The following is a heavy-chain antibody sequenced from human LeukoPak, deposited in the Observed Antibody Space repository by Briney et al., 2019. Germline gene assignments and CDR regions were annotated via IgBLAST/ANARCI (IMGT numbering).Heavy chain of an antibody. CDR2: ISSSSSYI. CDR3: ARAIAVAGTSRVGIIDY. Sequence: GGSLRLSCAASGFTFSSYSMNWVRQAPGKGLEWVSSISSSSSYIYYADSVKGRFTITRDNAKNSLYLQMNSLRAEDAAVYYCARAIAVAGTSRVGIIDYWGQGTLVTVSS. CDR1: GFTFSSYS. V-gene: IGHV3-21*01. J-gene: IGHJ4*02. D-gene: IGHD6-19*01.